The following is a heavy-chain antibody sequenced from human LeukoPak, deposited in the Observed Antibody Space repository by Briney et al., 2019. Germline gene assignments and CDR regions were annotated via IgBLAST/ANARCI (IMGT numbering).Heavy chain of an antibody. V-gene: IGHV5-51*01. J-gene: IGHJ4*02. CDR3: ARRGAGYYDSSGYYFDY. D-gene: IGHD3-22*01. CDR2: IYPDDSNT. Sequence: GESLRISCKGSGYSFPTYWIGWVRQMPGKGLEWMGIIYPDDSNTRYSPSFQGQVTISADKSISTAYLRWSSLKASDTAMYYCARRGAGYYDSSGYYFDYWGQGTLVTVSS. CDR1: GYSFPTYW.